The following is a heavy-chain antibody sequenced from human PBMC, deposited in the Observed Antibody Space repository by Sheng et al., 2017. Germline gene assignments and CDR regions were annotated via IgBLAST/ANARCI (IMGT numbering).Heavy chain of an antibody. D-gene: IGHD2-21*02. CDR3: ARAVGYGGNSRRWFDP. J-gene: IGHJ5*02. CDR1: GGTFSSYA. CDR2: IIPILGIA. V-gene: IGHV1-69*04. Sequence: QVQLVQSGAEVKKPGSSVKVSCKASGGTFSSYAISWVRQAPGQGLEWMGGIIPILGIANYAQKFQGRVTITADKSTSTAYMELSSLRSEDTAVYYCARAVGYGGNSRRWFDPWGQGTLVTVSS.